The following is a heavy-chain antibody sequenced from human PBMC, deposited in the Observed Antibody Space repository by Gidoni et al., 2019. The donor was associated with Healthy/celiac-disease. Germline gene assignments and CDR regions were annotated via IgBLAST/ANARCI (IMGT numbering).Heavy chain of an antibody. CDR1: GFTFSSYS. CDR3: ARVPPGATVTYRRSNWYFDL. D-gene: IGHD4-17*01. Sequence: EVQLVESGGGLVKPGGSLRLSCSPSGFTFSSYSINWVRQAPGKGLEWVSSISSSSSYIYYADSVKGRFTISRDNAKNSLYLQMNSLRAEDTAVYYCARVPPGATVTYRRSNWYFDLWGRGTLVTVSS. CDR2: ISSSSSYI. V-gene: IGHV3-21*01. J-gene: IGHJ2*01.